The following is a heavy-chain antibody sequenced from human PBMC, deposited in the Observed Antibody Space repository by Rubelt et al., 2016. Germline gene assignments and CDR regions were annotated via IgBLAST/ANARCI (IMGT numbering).Heavy chain of an antibody. D-gene: IGHD6-19*01. CDR1: GYSISSGYY. CDR2: IYHSGST. CDR3: ARDHSSGWYLEGFFDY. V-gene: IGHV4-38-2*02. Sequence: QVQLQESGPGLVKPLETLSLTCTVSGYSISSGYYWGWIRQPPGKGLEWIGSIYHSGSTYYNPSLKSRVTISVDTSKNQFSLKLSSVTAADTAVYYCARDHSSGWYLEGFFDYWGQGTLVTVSS. J-gene: IGHJ4*02.